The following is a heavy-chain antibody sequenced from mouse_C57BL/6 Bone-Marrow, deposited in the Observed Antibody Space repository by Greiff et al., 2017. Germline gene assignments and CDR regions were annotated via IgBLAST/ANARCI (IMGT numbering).Heavy chain of an antibody. V-gene: IGHV5-9-1*02. Sequence: EVKLMESGEGLVKPGGSLKLSCAASGFTFSSYAMSWVRQTPEQRLEWVAYISSGGDYIYYADTVKGRFTISRDNARNTLYLQMSSLKSEDTAMYYCTRGRDSSGSWFAYWGQGTLVTVSA. CDR2: ISSGGDYI. CDR3: TRGRDSSGSWFAY. J-gene: IGHJ3*01. CDR1: GFTFSSYA. D-gene: IGHD3-2*02.